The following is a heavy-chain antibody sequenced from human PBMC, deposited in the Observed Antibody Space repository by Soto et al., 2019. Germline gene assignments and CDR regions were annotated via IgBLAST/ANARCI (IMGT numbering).Heavy chain of an antibody. CDR3: ARFLGYDFWSGSPYYYGMDV. CDR2: ISAYNGNT. CDR1: GGTFSSYA. D-gene: IGHD3-3*01. J-gene: IGHJ6*02. V-gene: IGHV1-18*01. Sequence: ASVKVSCKASGGTFSSYAISWVRQAPGQGLEWMGWISAYNGNTNYAQKLQGRVTMTTDTSTSTAYMELRSLRSDDTAVYYCARFLGYDFWSGSPYYYGMDVWGQGTTVTVSS.